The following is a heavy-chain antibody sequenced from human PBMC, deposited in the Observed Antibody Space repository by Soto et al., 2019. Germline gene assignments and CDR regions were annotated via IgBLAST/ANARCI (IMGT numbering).Heavy chain of an antibody. CDR2: INPNSGNT. CDR1: GYTFTGYY. Sequence: GALVKVSCKASGYTFTGYYMHWVRQAPGQGLEWMGWINPNSGNTNYAQKLQGRVTMTTDTSTSTAYMELRSLRSDDTAVYYCARDGNRKLELRYYYGMDVWGQGTTVTVSS. V-gene: IGHV1-18*04. J-gene: IGHJ6*02. D-gene: IGHD1-7*01. CDR3: ARDGNRKLELRYYYGMDV.